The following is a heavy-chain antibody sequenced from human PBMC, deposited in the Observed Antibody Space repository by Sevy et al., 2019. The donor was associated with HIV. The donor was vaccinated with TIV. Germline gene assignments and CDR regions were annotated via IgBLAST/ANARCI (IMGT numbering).Heavy chain of an antibody. CDR1: GYTFTSYC. J-gene: IGHJ4*02. Sequence: ASVKFSCKASGYTFTSYCINWVRQAPGQGLEWMGWISAHNGDTNYAQKLQGRVTMITDTSTTTAYMELRSLTSDDTAVYYCARAYCSSGSCYSLEYWGQGTLVTVSS. CDR2: ISAHNGDT. V-gene: IGHV1-18*01. CDR3: ARAYCSSGSCYSLEY. D-gene: IGHD2-15*01.